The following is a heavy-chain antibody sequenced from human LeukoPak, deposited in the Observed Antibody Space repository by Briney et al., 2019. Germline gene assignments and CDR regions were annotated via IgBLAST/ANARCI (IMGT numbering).Heavy chain of an antibody. CDR3: RGPTQQLLYSGTDV. D-gene: IGHD2-2*01. J-gene: IGHJ6*02. CDR1: GFTFCDHA. CDR2: IRSKAYGGTT. V-gene: IGHV3-49*04. Sequence: GGSLRLSCTACGFTFCDHAMSWVRQAPGKGLEWLGFIRSKAYGGTTEYAASAKGRFTISRDDSNTIAYLQMNSLPTEDTAVYCSRGPTQQLLYSGTDVWGQGTTVIVSS.